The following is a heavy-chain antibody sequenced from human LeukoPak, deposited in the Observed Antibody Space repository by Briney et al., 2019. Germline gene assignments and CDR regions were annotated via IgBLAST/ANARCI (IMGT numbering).Heavy chain of an antibody. CDR1: TLTFSSYA. V-gene: IGHV3-30*04. J-gene: IGHJ4*02. CDR2: ISYDGSNE. CDR3: ARDPTIFIAVAGTNYFDY. Sequence: PGGSLRLSCAASTLTFSSYAMHWVRQAPGKGLEWAAVISYDGSNEYYADSVKGRFTISRDNSKNTLYLQMNSLRAEDTAVYYCARDPTIFIAVAGTNYFDYWGQGTLVTVSS. D-gene: IGHD6-19*01.